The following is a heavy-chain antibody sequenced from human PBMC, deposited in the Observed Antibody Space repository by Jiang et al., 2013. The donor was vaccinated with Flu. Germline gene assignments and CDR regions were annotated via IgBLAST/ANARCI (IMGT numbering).Heavy chain of an antibody. CDR1: GYSFTSYW. CDR3: ARRYYYCSGGSCYHYFDY. J-gene: IGHJ4*02. V-gene: IGHV5-10-1*03. CDR2: IDPSDSYT. Sequence: VQLVESGAEVKKPGESLRISCKGSGYSFTSYWISWVRPMPGKGLEWMGRIDPSDSYTNYSPSFQGHVTISADKSISTAYLQWSSLKASDTAMYYCARRYYYCSGGSCYHYFDYWGQGTLVTVSS. D-gene: IGHD2-15*01.